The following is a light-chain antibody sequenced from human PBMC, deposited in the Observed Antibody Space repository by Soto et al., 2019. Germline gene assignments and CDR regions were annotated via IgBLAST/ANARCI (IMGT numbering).Light chain of an antibody. CDR2: AAY. J-gene: IGKJ1*01. V-gene: IGKV1-39*01. Sequence: DIQMTQSPSSLSASVVDRVTITFRASQSISSFLNWYQQKPGKAPKLVIYAAYRLQTGVPSRFSGSGSGTDFTLTISSLQPEDFATYYCQQSYNTLETFGQGTKVDIK. CDR1: QSISSF. CDR3: QQSYNTLET.